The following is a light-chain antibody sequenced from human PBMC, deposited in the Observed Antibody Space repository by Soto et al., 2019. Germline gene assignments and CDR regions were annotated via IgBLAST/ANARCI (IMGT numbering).Light chain of an antibody. CDR3: QQRTNWLT. V-gene: IGKV3-11*01. CDR2: DAS. CDR1: QNVSPY. J-gene: IGKJ3*01. Sequence: EIVLTQSPATLSLSPGERITLSCRASQNVSPYLAWYQQKPGQAPRLLIYDASDRATGIPARFSGSGSGTDFTLTISSPEPDASAVYYCQQRTNWLTFGPGTKVDIK.